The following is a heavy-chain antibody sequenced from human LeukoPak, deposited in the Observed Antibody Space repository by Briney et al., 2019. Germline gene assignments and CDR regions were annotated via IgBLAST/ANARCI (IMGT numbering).Heavy chain of an antibody. Sequence: GESLKISCKGSGYSFTSYWIGLVSQMPGKGLEWMGIIYPGDSDTRYSPSSQGQVTISADKSISTAYLQWSSLKASDTAMYYCARLNEGYCSGGSCYRGLFDYWGQGTLVTVSS. V-gene: IGHV5-51*01. D-gene: IGHD2-15*01. CDR1: GYSFTSYW. CDR2: IYPGDSDT. CDR3: ARLNEGYCSGGSCYRGLFDY. J-gene: IGHJ4*02.